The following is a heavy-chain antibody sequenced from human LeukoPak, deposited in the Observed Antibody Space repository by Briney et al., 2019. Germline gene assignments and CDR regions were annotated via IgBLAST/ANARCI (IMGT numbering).Heavy chain of an antibody. CDR3: ARGYYDSSGYYNPFDL. D-gene: IGHD3-22*01. CDR1: GGSITSSY. CDR2: IYYTGTP. Sequence: SETLSLTCTVSGGSITSSYWSWIRQPPGKGPEWIAYIYYTGTPNYNPSLKSRVSTSIDRSKNQFSLNLRSVTAADTAVYYCARGYYDSSGYYNPFDLWGQGTMVTIS. J-gene: IGHJ3*01. V-gene: IGHV4-59*01.